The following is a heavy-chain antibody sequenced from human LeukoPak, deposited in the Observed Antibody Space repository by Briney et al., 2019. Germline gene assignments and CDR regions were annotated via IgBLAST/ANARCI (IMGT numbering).Heavy chain of an antibody. CDR1: GFTFSSYG. V-gene: IGHV3-30*18. D-gene: IGHD6-13*01. CDR2: ISYDGSNK. CDR3: AKDRGYSSSWYVEYYYYGMDV. Sequence: GRSLRLSCAASGFTFSSYGMHWVRQAPGKGLEWVAVISYDGSNKYYADSVKGRFTISRDNSKNTLYLQMDSLRAEDTAVYYCAKDRGYSSSWYVEYYYYGMDVWGQGTTVTVSS. J-gene: IGHJ6*02.